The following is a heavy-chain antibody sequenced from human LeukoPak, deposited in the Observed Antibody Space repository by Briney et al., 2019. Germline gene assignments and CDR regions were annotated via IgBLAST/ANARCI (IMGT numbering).Heavy chain of an antibody. Sequence: GESLKISCKGSGYNFAHDWIGWVRQMPGKGLEWMGIIFPDDSDTIYSPSFQGQVTISADKSIDTAYLQWSDLKASDSAMYYCARHKADYGGDYWGQGTLVTVSS. CDR1: GYNFAHDW. CDR3: ARHKADYGGDY. D-gene: IGHD4-23*01. CDR2: IFPDDSDT. J-gene: IGHJ4*02. V-gene: IGHV5-51*01.